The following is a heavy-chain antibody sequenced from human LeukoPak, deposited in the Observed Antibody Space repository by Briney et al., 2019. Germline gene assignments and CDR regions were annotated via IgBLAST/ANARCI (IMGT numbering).Heavy chain of an antibody. J-gene: IGHJ4*02. D-gene: IGHD3-10*01. CDR3: ARGRFGEN. Sequence: SETLSLTCSVSGDSISSSSSYWGWIRQPPGKGLEWIGSIYYSGSTNYNPSLKSRVTISVDTSNNQFSLKLSSVTAADTAVYYCARGRFGENWGQGTLVTVSS. CDR1: GDSISSSSSY. CDR2: IYYSGST. V-gene: IGHV4-39*07.